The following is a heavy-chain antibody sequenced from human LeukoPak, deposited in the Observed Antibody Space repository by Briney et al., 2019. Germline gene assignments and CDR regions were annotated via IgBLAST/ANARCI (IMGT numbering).Heavy chain of an antibody. CDR1: GFIFSSFT. Sequence: GGSLRLSCAAPGFIFSSFTMNWVRQAQGKGLEWVSSISSDSKSIYYADSVKGRFIISGDNAKNSLFLQMDSLRAEDTALYYCTRGSYGDYGYWGQGTLVTVSS. J-gene: IGHJ4*02. CDR3: TRGSYGDYGY. D-gene: IGHD4-17*01. V-gene: IGHV3-21*01. CDR2: ISSDSKSI.